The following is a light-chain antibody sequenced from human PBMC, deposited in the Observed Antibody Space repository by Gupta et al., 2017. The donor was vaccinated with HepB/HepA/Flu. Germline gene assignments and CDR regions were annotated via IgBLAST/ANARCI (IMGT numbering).Light chain of an antibody. V-gene: IGKV1-5*03. CDR3: QQYNSDSQKYT. Sequence: DIQMTQSPSTLSASVGDTVTITCRTSQSISDSLAWYQQRPGKAPKLLIYKASTLESGVPSRFSGSGDGTEFTLTISSRHPEDFATYYCQQYNSDSQKYTFGQGTKLEIK. J-gene: IGKJ2*01. CDR2: KAS. CDR1: QSISDS.